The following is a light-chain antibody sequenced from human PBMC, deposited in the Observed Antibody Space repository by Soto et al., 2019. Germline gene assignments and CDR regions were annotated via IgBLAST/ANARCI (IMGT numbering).Light chain of an antibody. V-gene: IGLV1-44*01. CDR1: SSNIGGNT. J-gene: IGLJ3*02. CDR2: NND. CDR3: AAWQDSLNGWV. Sequence: QSILTQPPSASGTPGQRVTISCSGSSSNIGGNTVNWFQQLPGTAPKLLIYNNDQRPSGVPDRFSGSKSGTSASLAISGLQSEDEADYYCAAWQDSLNGWVFGGGTKVTVL.